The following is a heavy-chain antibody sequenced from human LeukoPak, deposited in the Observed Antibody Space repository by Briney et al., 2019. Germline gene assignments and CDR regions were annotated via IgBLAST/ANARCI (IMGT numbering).Heavy chain of an antibody. D-gene: IGHD4-23*01. CDR1: GFTFSRYW. V-gene: IGHV3-7*04. CDR3: ARVGYGGNAKDY. J-gene: IGHJ4*02. CDR2: IKEDGSKR. Sequence: GGSLILSCAASGFTFSRYWMSWVRQAPGKGLEWVANIKEDGSKRYYVDSVRGRFSTTRDNAKNSLYLQMNSLRAEDTAVYYCARVGYGGNAKDYWGQGTLVTVSS.